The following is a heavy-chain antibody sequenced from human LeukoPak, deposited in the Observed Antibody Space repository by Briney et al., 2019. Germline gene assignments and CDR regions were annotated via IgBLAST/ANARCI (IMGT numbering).Heavy chain of an antibody. CDR1: GFTFSSYG. CDR2: IRYDGSNK. V-gene: IGHV3-30*02. J-gene: IGHJ4*02. Sequence: PGGSLRLSCAASGFTFSSYGMHWVRQAPGKGLEWVAFIRYDGSNKYYADSVKGRFTISRDNSKNTLYLQMNSLRAEDTAVYYCAKSIEYSSSPPALDNWGQGTLVTVSS. CDR3: AKSIEYSSSPPALDN. D-gene: IGHD6-6*01.